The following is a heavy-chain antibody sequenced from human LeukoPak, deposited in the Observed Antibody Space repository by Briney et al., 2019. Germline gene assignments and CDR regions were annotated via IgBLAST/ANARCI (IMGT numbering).Heavy chain of an antibody. J-gene: IGHJ4*02. Sequence: GGSLRLSCAASGFTFSSYWMSWVRQAPGKGLEWVAVISYDGSNKFYADSVKGRFTISRDNSKNTLYLQMNSLRAEDTAVYYCASPKYTSGWYRNYFNYWGQGTLVTVSS. CDR2: ISYDGSNK. CDR1: GFTFSSYW. V-gene: IGHV3-30*03. D-gene: IGHD6-19*01. CDR3: ASPKYTSGWYRNYFNY.